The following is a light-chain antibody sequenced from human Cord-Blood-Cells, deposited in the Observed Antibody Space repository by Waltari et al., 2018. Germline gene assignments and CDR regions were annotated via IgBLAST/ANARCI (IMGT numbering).Light chain of an antibody. CDR1: SSDVGGYNY. V-gene: IGLV2-8*01. J-gene: IGLJ2*01. CDR2: EVR. CDR3: SAYAGSNDVV. Sequence: QSALTQPPTASGSPGQSVTISCTGTSSDVGGYNYVPWFEQHPAKAPKLMIYEVRKRPSGVPGRFSGSKAANTASLTGSGLQAEDEADYYCSAYAGSNDVVCGGGTKLTVL.